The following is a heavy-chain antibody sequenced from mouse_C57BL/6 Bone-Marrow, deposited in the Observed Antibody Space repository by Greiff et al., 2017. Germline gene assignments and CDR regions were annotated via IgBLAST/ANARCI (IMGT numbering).Heavy chain of an antibody. CDR1: GYTFTSYW. CDR3: ARTVAVRYYFDY. V-gene: IGHV1-55*01. CDR2: IYPGSGST. J-gene: IGHJ2*01. D-gene: IGHD1-1*01. Sequence: VQLQQSGAELVKPGASVKMSCKASGYTFTSYWITWVKQRPGQGLEWIGDIYPGSGSTNYNEKFKSKATLTVDTSSSTAYMQLSSLTSEDSAVYYCARTVAVRYYFDYWGQGTTLTVSS.